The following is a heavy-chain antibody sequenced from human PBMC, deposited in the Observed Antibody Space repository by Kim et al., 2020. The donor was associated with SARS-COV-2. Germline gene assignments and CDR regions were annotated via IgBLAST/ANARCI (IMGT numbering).Heavy chain of an antibody. CDR3: ARSPRAVAGSFAFDI. D-gene: IGHD6-19*01. J-gene: IGHJ3*02. Sequence: PSTKRRLTIAVDTSENQFSLKLSSGTAADTAVYYCARSPRAVAGSFAFDIWGQGTMVTVSS. V-gene: IGHV4-59*01.